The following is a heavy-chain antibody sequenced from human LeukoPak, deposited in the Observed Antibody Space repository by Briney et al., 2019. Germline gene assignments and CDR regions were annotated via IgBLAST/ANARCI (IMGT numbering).Heavy chain of an antibody. CDR1: GYTFTGYY. V-gene: IGHV1-2*04. D-gene: IGHD5-18*01. J-gene: IGHJ2*01. CDR2: INPNSGGT. CDR3: ARSPPPRGIQLWSDWYFDL. Sequence: ASVKVSCKASGYTFTGYYMHWVRQAPGQGLEWMGWINPNSGGTNYAQKFQGWVTMTRDTSISTAYMELSRLRSDDTAVYYCARSPPPRGIQLWSDWYFDLWGRGTLVTVSS.